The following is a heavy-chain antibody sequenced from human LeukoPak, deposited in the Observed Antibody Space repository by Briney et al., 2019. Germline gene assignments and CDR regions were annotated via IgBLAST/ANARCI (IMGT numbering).Heavy chain of an antibody. V-gene: IGHV4-30-4*01. CDR2: IYYSGST. CDR3: AREQYTNNWFDP. D-gene: IGHD4-11*01. Sequence: LRLSCAASGFTFSDYYMSWIRQPPGKGLEWIGYIYYSGSTYYNPSLKSRVTISVDTSKNQFSLKLSSVTAADTAVYYCAREQYTNNWFDPWGQGTLVTVSS. CDR1: GFTFSDYY. J-gene: IGHJ5*02.